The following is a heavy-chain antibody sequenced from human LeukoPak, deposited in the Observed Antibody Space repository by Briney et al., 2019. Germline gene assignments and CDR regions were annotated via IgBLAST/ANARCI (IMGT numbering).Heavy chain of an antibody. CDR1: GFTFSSYW. D-gene: IGHD2-2*03. Sequence: PGGSLRLSCAASGFTFSSYWMSWVRQAPGKGLEWVANIKQDGSEKYYVDSVKGRFTISRDNAKNSLYLQMNSLRAEDTAVYYCARDGGYCSSTSCLYYFDYWGQGTVVTVSS. CDR3: ARDGGYCSSTSCLYYFDY. V-gene: IGHV3-7*01. J-gene: IGHJ4*02. CDR2: IKQDGSEK.